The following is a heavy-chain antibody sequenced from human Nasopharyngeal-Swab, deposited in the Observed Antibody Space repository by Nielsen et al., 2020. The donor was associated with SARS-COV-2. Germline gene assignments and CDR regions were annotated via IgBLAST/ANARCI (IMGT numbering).Heavy chain of an antibody. CDR3: ARGTARPEFRRYFDY. CDR2: INHSGST. Sequence: SETLSLTCAVSGGSISSSNWWTWIRQPPGKGLEWIGEINHSGSTNYNPSLKSRVTISVDTSKNQFSLKLSSVTAADTAVYYCARGTARPEFRRYFDYWGQGTLVTVSS. V-gene: IGHV4-4*02. CDR1: GGSISSSNW. D-gene: IGHD6-6*01. J-gene: IGHJ4*02.